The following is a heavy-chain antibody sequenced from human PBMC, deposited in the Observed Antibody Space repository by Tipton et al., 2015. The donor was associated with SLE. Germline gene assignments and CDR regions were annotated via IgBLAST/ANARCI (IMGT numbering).Heavy chain of an antibody. V-gene: IGHV4-39*07. J-gene: IGHJ3*02. Sequence: TLSLTCTVSGGSISSSSYYWGWIRQPPGKRLEWIGSIYYSGSTYYNPSLKSRITMSVDTSKNQFSLKLSSVTAADTAVYYCARDIVPSSFDIWGQGTMVTVSS. CDR3: ARDIVPSSFDI. D-gene: IGHD2-15*01. CDR2: IYYSGST. CDR1: GGSISSSSYY.